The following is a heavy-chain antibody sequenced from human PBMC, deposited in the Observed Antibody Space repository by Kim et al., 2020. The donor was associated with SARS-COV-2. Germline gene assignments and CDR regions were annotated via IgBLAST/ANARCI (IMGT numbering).Heavy chain of an antibody. Sequence: YAQKVQGRVTITADKSTSTAYMELSSLRSEDTAVYYCARDPGATTFAFDIWGQGTMVTVSS. J-gene: IGHJ3*02. V-gene: IGHV1-69*04. D-gene: IGHD1-26*01. CDR3: ARDPGATTFAFDI.